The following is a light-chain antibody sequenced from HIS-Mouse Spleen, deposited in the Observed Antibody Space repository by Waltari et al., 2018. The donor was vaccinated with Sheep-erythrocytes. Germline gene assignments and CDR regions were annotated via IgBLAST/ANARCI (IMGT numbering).Light chain of an antibody. Sequence: QSALTQPASVSGSPGQSITISCTGTSSDVGSYNLFSWYHQHPGKAPKLMLYDGSKRPSGVSKRFSGSKSGNTASLTISGLQAEDEADYYCCSYAGSSTLVFGGGTKLTVL. V-gene: IGLV2-23*01. CDR2: DGS. J-gene: IGLJ2*01. CDR1: SSDVGSYNL. CDR3: CSYAGSSTLV.